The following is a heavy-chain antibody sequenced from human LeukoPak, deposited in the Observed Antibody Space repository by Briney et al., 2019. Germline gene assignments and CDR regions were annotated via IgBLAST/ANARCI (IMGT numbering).Heavy chain of an antibody. V-gene: IGHV4-39*01. Sequence: PSGTLSLTCTVSGGSISSSSYYWGWIRQPPGKGLEWIGNIYYTGSTYYNPSLKSRVTISVDTSKNQFSLKLSSVTAADTAVYYCVRGVRIWGQGTMVTVSS. CDR3: VRGVRI. CDR2: IYYTGST. CDR1: GGSISSSSYY. J-gene: IGHJ3*02. D-gene: IGHD3-10*01.